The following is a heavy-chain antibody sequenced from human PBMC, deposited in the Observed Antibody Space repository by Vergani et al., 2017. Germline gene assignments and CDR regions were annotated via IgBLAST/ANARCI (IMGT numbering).Heavy chain of an antibody. V-gene: IGHV1-69-2*01. CDR1: GYTFTDHY. J-gene: IGHJ6*02. D-gene: IGHD4-17*01. Sequence: EVPLVQSGAEVKKPGATMKISCKVSGYTFTDHYMHWVKPAPGKGLEWMGLVDPEDGETIYAEKFKGRVTIAADTSTDTAHLELSSLRSEDTAVYYCATPQTVTTGGMEVWVQGTTVIVSS. CDR2: VDPEDGET. CDR3: ATPQTVTTGGMEV.